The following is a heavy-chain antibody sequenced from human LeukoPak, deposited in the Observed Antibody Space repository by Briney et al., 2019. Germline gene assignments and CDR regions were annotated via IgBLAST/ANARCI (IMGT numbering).Heavy chain of an antibody. J-gene: IGHJ4*02. CDR3: ARGDEWELAVDY. CDR2: IKPNSGDT. CDR1: GYPFSGYY. D-gene: IGHD1-26*01. Sequence: ASVKVSGKASGYPFSGYYINWVRYGPGQGLEWMGWIKPNSGDTNYAQKFQGRLTMTRDTTISTVYMELNRLRSDDTAVYYCARGDEWELAVDYWGQGTLITVSS. V-gene: IGHV1-2*02.